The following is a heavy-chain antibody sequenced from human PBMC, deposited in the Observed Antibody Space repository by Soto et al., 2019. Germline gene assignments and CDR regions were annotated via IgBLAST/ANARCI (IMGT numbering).Heavy chain of an antibody. Sequence: QVQLVESGGGVVQPGRSLRVSCAASGFTFSSYGMHWVRQAPGKGLEWVAVISYDGSNKYYADSVKGRFTISRDNSKNTLYLQMNSLRAEDTAVYYCAISFVVTAIPGNYWGQGTLVTVSS. CDR1: GFTFSSYG. V-gene: IGHV3-30*03. CDR3: AISFVVTAIPGNY. CDR2: ISYDGSNK. J-gene: IGHJ4*02. D-gene: IGHD2-21*02.